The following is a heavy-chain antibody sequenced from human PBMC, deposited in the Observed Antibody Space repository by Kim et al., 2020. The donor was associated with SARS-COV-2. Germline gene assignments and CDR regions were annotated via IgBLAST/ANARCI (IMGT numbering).Heavy chain of an antibody. Sequence: SETLSLTCAVSGGSISSSNWWSWVRQPPGKGLEWIGEIYHSGSTNYNPSLKSRVTISVDKSKNQFSLKLSSVTAADTAVYYCARETFGEGGYYYYGMDVWGQGTTVTVSS. CDR2: IYHSGST. J-gene: IGHJ6*02. V-gene: IGHV4-4*02. CDR1: GGSISSSNW. CDR3: ARETFGEGGYYYYGMDV. D-gene: IGHD3-16*01.